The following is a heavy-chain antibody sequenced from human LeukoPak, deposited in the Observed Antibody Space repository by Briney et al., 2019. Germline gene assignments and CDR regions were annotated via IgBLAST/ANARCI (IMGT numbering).Heavy chain of an antibody. CDR3: ARRYCSGGSCYPNWFDP. CDR1: GGTFSSYA. V-gene: IGHV1-69*01. Sequence: SAKVSCKASGGTFSSYAISWVRQAPGQGLEWMGGIIPIFGTANYAQKFQGRVTITADESTSTAYMELSSLRSEDTAVYYCARRYCSGGSCYPNWFDPWGQGTLVTVSS. D-gene: IGHD2-15*01. CDR2: IIPIFGTA. J-gene: IGHJ5*02.